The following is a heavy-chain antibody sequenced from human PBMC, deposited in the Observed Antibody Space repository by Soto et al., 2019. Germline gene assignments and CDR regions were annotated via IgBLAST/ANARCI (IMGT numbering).Heavy chain of an antibody. D-gene: IGHD5-12*01. CDR1: GFTFSSYG. V-gene: IGHV3-30*03. J-gene: IGHJ5*02. CDR3: ARDGGYSGYDHPPGVIWFDP. CDR2: ISYDGSNK. Sequence: GGSLRLSCAASGFTFSSYGMHWVRQAPGKGLELVAVISYDGSNKYYADSVKGRFTISRDNSKNTLYLQMSSLRSEDTAVYYCARDGGYSGYDHPPGVIWFDPWGQGTLVTVSS.